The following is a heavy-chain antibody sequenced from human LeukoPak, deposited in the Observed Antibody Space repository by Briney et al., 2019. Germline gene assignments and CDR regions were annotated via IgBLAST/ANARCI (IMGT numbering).Heavy chain of an antibody. D-gene: IGHD4-23*01. CDR3: ACGNYYFDY. CDR1: GLTFSRCA. J-gene: IGHJ4*02. CDR2: ISSNGGST. Sequence: GGSPRLSCSASGLTFSRCAIHWVRQAPGKGLEYVSSISSNGGSTYYADSVKGRFSISRDNSKNTLCPQMSSLRAEDTAVYYCACGNYYFDYWGQGTLVTVFS. V-gene: IGHV3-64D*06.